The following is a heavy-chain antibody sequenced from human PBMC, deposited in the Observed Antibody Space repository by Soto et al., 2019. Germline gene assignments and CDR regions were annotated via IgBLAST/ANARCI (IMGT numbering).Heavy chain of an antibody. CDR1: GYSFTSYW. CDR2: IYPGDSDT. Sequence: GESLKISCKGSGYSFTSYWIGWVRQMPGKGLEWMGIIYPGDSDTRYSPSFQGQVTISADKSISTAYLQWSSLKASDTAMYYCARRYCSGGSCYHVSFDYWGQGTLVTVSS. V-gene: IGHV5-51*01. CDR3: ARRYCSGGSCYHVSFDY. D-gene: IGHD2-15*01. J-gene: IGHJ4*02.